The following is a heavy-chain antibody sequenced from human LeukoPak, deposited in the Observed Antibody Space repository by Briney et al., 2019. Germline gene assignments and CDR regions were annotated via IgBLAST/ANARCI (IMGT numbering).Heavy chain of an antibody. D-gene: IGHD1-26*01. Sequence: GASVKVSCKASGGTFSSYAISWVRQAPGQGLEWMGRNMPIFGTANYAQKFQGRVTITTDESTSTAYMELSSLRSEDTAVYYCARDRRMEVGATDGNDYWGQGTLVTVSS. CDR1: GGTFSSYA. J-gene: IGHJ4*02. CDR2: NMPIFGTA. CDR3: ARDRRMEVGATDGNDY. V-gene: IGHV1-69*05.